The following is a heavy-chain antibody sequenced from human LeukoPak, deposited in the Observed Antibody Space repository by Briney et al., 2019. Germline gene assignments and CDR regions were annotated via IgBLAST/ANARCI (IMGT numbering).Heavy chain of an antibody. CDR1: GFTFDDYG. CDR3: ARGGPEYGYYYYMDL. J-gene: IGHJ6*03. CDR2: INWNGGST. D-gene: IGHD1-14*01. V-gene: IGHV3-20*04. Sequence: GGSLRLSCAASGFTFDDYGMSWVRQAPGKGLEWVSGINWNGGSTGYADSVKGRFTISRDNAKNSLYLQMNSLRAEDTALYYCARGGPEYGYYYYMDLWGKGTTVTVSS.